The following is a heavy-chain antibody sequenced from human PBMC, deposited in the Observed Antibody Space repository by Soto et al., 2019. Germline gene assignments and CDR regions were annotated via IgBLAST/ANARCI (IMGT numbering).Heavy chain of an antibody. CDR1: GGSISSGDYY. CDR3: ARGRAYYDFWSGYYMGYFDY. D-gene: IGHD3-3*01. J-gene: IGHJ4*02. CDR2: IYYSGST. Sequence: LSLTCTVSGGSISSGDYYWSWIRQPPGKGLEWIGYIYYSGSTYYNPSLKSRVTISVDTSKNQFSLKLSSVTAADTAVYYCARGRAYYDFWSGYYMGYFDYWGQGTLVTVSS. V-gene: IGHV4-30-4*01.